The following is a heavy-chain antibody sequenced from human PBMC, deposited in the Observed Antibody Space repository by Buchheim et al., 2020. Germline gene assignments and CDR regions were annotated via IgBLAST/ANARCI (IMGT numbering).Heavy chain of an antibody. Sequence: QVTLRESGPALVKPTQTLTLTCTFSGFSLSPIGMCVSWIRQPPGKALEWLARIDWDDDIYYSTSLKTRLTISKDTSKNQVLLTMTNMDPVDTATYYCARIITGIAAAGIGYYGMDVWGQGTT. V-gene: IGHV2-70*15. J-gene: IGHJ6*02. D-gene: IGHD6-13*01. CDR1: GFSLSPIGMC. CDR3: ARIITGIAAAGIGYYGMDV. CDR2: IDWDDDI.